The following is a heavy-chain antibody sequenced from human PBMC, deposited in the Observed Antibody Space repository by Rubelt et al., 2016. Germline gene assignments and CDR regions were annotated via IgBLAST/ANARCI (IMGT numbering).Heavy chain of an antibody. V-gene: IGHV5-51*01. J-gene: IGHJ4*02. Sequence: EVQLVQSGAEVKKPGESLKISCKASGYTFTSYWIAWARQMPGKGLEWMGIIYPGDFDTRFSPSLQGQVTISVDKSISTAYLQWGSLKASDTAMYYCARRSDSTGPFDYWGQGTLVTVSS. CDR1: GYTFTSYW. CDR3: ARRSDSTGPFDY. D-gene: IGHD3-10*01. CDR2: IYPGDFDT.